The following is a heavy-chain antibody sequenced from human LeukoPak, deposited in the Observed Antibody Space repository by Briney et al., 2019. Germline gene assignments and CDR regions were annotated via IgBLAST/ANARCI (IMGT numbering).Heavy chain of an antibody. CDR2: ISGSGGST. V-gene: IGHV3-23*01. CDR3: AKGKYGDEFEFSFDI. CDR1: GFTFSSYA. D-gene: IGHD4-17*01. Sequence: GGSLRLSCAASGFTFSSYAMSWVRQAPGKGLEWVSAISGSGGSTYYADSVKGRFTISRDNAKKTVYVQMNRLRAEDTAVYYCAKGKYGDEFEFSFDIWGQGTMVTVSS. J-gene: IGHJ3*02.